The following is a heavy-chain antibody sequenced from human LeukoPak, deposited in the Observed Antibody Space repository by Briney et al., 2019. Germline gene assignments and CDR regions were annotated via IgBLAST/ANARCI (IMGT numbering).Heavy chain of an antibody. CDR3: AREVVYGDYVFDY. J-gene: IGHJ4*02. Sequence: GASVKVSSKASRYTFTSYYMHWVRQAPGQGLEWMGIINPSGGSTSYAQKFQGRVTMTRDTSTSTVYMELSSQRSEDTAVYYCAREVVYGDYVFDYWGQGTLVTVSS. V-gene: IGHV1-46*01. CDR2: INPSGGST. D-gene: IGHD4-17*01. CDR1: RYTFTSYY.